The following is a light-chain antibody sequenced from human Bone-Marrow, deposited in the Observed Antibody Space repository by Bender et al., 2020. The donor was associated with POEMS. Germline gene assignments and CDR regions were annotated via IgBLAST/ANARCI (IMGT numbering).Light chain of an antibody. CDR1: SSDVGFYNL. J-gene: IGLJ3*02. CDR3: QSYDNSLGGWV. V-gene: IGLV2-14*02. CDR2: EVT. Sequence: QSVLTQPASVSGSPGQSITISCTGTSSDVGFYNLVSWYQQHPGKAPKLMIYEVTRRPSGVSNRFSASKSGTSASLAITGLQAEDEGDYYCQSYDNSLGGWVFGGGTKLTVL.